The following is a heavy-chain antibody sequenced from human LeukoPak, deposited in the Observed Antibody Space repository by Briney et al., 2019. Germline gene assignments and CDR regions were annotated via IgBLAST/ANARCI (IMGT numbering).Heavy chain of an antibody. Sequence: SETLSLTCTVSGGSMRSYYWNWIRQPPGEGLEWIGHVDHSGNSNHNPSLTSRVTLSLDMSKNRFSLQLSSVTAADTAVYYCARAPSSYASDGMDVWGQGTTVTVSS. CDR3: ARAPSSYASDGMDV. D-gene: IGHD3-16*01. CDR1: GGSMRSYY. J-gene: IGHJ6*02. V-gene: IGHV4-59*01. CDR2: VDHSGNS.